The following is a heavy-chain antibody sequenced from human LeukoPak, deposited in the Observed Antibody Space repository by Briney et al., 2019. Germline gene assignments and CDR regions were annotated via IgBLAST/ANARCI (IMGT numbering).Heavy chain of an antibody. CDR3: ARGVPYDSWSGPHYSDY. CDR2: IKQDGSQE. J-gene: IGHJ4*02. V-gene: IGHV3-7*01. CDR1: RFTLSTYW. D-gene: IGHD3-3*01. Sequence: GGSLRLSCAASRFTLSTYWMSWVRQTPGRGLEWVAHIKQDGSQEYYVDSVKGRFTISRDSAKNSLYLQMNSLRAEDTAVYYCARGVPYDSWSGPHYSDYWGQGTLVTVSS.